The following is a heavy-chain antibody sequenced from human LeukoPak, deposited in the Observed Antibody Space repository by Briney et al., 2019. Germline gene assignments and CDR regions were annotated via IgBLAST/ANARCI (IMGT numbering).Heavy chain of an antibody. CDR2: VSGSGGST. CDR3: AKGEWLASPFDY. CDR1: AFTFRTYA. Sequence: PGESLRLSCAASAFTFRTYAMIWVRQAPGKGLEWVSTVSGSGGSTYYADSVKGRFTISRDNSNNTLYLQMNSLRAEDTAVYYCAKGEWLASPFDYWGQGTLVTVSS. J-gene: IGHJ4*02. D-gene: IGHD6-19*01. V-gene: IGHV3-23*01.